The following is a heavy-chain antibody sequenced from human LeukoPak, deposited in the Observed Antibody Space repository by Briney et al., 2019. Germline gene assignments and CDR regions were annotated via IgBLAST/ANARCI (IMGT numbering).Heavy chain of an antibody. CDR3: ARERFNYYDSSGYAFDI. D-gene: IGHD3-22*01. Sequence: PSETLSLTCTVSGGSLNNSDYYWDWIRQPPGKGLEWIGGLYHSGTTFSNLSLKSRVTISLDTSNNQFSLRLSSATAADTAVYYCARERFNYYDSSGYAFDIWGQGTMVTVSS. CDR1: GGSLNNSDYY. V-gene: IGHV4-39*07. J-gene: IGHJ3*02. CDR2: LYHSGTT.